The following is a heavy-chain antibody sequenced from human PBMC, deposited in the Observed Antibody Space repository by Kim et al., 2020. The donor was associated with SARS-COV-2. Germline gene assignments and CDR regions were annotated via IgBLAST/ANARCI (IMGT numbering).Heavy chain of an antibody. CDR3: ARHDVYDGVDY. J-gene: IGHJ4*02. Sequence: SETLSLTCTVSGGSISSSSYYWGWIRQPPGKGLEWIGSIYYSGSTYYNPSLKSRVTISVDTSKNQFSLKLSSVTAADTAVYYCARHDVYDGVDYWGQGTLVTVSS. CDR1: GGSISSSSYY. V-gene: IGHV4-39*01. D-gene: IGHD3-3*01. CDR2: IYYSGST.